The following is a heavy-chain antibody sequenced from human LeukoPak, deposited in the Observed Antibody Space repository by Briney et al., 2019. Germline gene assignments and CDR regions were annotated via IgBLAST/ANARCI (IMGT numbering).Heavy chain of an antibody. D-gene: IGHD3-22*01. V-gene: IGHV1-2*02. Sequence: ASVKVSCKASGYTFTGYYMHWVRQAPGQGLEWMGWINPNSGGTNYAQKFQGRVTMTRDTSISTAYMELSGLRSDDTAVYYCARAGRYYDSSGYILDIWGQGTMVTVSS. CDR3: ARAGRYYDSSGYILDI. J-gene: IGHJ3*02. CDR1: GYTFTGYY. CDR2: INPNSGGT.